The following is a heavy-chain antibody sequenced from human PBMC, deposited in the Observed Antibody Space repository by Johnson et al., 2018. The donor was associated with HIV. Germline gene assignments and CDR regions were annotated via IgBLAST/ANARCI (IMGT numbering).Heavy chain of an antibody. V-gene: IGHV3-30-3*01. CDR1: GFTFSSYA. Sequence: QVQLVESGGVVVQPGRSLRLSCAASGFTFSSYAMHWVRQAPGKGLEWVAVISYDGSNKYYADSVKGRFTISRDNSKNTLYLQMNSLRAEDTAVYYCARESGGYYDSSAREAFDIWGQGTMVTVSS. CDR3: ARESGGYYDSSAREAFDI. CDR2: ISYDGSNK. D-gene: IGHD3-22*01. J-gene: IGHJ3*02.